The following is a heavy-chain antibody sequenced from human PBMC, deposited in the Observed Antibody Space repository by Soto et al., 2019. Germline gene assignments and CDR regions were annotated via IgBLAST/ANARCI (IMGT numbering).Heavy chain of an antibody. Sequence: HWESLKISCKGSGYSFTSYWIGWVRQMPVKGLEWMGIIYPGDSDTRYSPSFQGQVTISADKSISTAYLQWSSLKASDTAMYYCARLPPVAAAAVDYWGQGTLVTVSS. CDR1: GYSFTSYW. CDR2: IYPGDSDT. V-gene: IGHV5-51*01. CDR3: ARLPPVAAAAVDY. J-gene: IGHJ4*01. D-gene: IGHD6-13*01.